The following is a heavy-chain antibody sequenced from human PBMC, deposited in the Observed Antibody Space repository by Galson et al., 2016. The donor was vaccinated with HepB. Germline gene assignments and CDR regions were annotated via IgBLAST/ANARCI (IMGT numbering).Heavy chain of an antibody. Sequence: SLRLSCAVSGFTFSGDWMHWVRQAPGKGLVWVSRINTDGTATAYAESVKGRFTISRDNARNTLYLQMNSLTAEDTAVYYCGRFEGGDAFDYWGQGTLVTVSS. CDR1: GFTFSGDW. J-gene: IGHJ4*02. CDR3: GRFEGGDAFDY. V-gene: IGHV3-74*01. D-gene: IGHD2-21*02. CDR2: INTDGTAT.